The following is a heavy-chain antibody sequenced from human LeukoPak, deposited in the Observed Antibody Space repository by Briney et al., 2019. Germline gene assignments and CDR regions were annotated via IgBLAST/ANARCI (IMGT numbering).Heavy chain of an antibody. CDR2: ISSSSSYI. Sequence: GGSLRLSCAASGFTFSIYSMNWVRQAPGKGLEWVSSISSSSSYIYYADSVKGRFIISRDNARNSLYLEMNSLRAEDTAVYYCARIIGISGTYPTDYWGQGTLVTVSS. CDR3: ARIIGISGTYPTDY. D-gene: IGHD1-26*01. J-gene: IGHJ4*02. V-gene: IGHV3-21*06. CDR1: GFTFSIYS.